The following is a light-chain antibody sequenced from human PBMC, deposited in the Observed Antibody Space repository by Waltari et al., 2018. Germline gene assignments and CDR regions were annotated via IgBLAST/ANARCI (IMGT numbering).Light chain of an antibody. CDR2: LNSDGSH. V-gene: IGLV4-69*01. Sequence: QPVLTQSPSASASLGASVKLPCTLSTGHSDFAIAWHQQQPERGPRYLMKLNSDGSHPKGDEIPDRFSGSSSGAERYLTISSLQSEDEAAYYCQTWGSGIVTFGGGTQLTVL. CDR1: TGHSDFA. CDR3: QTWGSGIVT. J-gene: IGLJ2*01.